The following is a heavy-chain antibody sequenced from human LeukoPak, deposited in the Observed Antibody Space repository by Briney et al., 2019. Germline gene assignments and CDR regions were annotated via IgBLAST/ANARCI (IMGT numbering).Heavy chain of an antibody. V-gene: IGHV4-34*01. J-gene: IGHJ6*03. CDR2: INHGGST. Sequence: PSETLSLTCAVYGGSFSGYYWSWIRQPPGKGLEWIGEINHGGSTNYNLSLKSRVTISVDTSKNQFSLKLRSVTAADTAVYYCARGVTTRYYYYYMDVWGKGTTVTVSS. D-gene: IGHD4-17*01. CDR1: GGSFSGYY. CDR3: ARGVTTRYYYYYMDV.